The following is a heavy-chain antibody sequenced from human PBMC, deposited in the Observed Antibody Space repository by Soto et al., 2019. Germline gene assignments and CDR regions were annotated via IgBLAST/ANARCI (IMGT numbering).Heavy chain of an antibody. CDR3: ARASSTAPDYYFDY. J-gene: IGHJ4*02. CDR1: GFTFSSYS. CDR2: ISSSSSYI. V-gene: IGHV3-21*01. D-gene: IGHD4-17*01. Sequence: GGSLRLSCAASGFTFSSYSMNWVRQAPGKGLEWVSSISSSSSYIYYADSVKVRFTISRDNAKNSLYLQMNSLRAEDTAVYYCARASSTAPDYYFDYWGQGTLVTVSS.